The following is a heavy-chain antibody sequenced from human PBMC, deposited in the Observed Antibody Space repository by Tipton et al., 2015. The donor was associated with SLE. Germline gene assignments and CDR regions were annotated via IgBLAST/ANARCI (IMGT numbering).Heavy chain of an antibody. CDR2: IIPIFGTA. CDR1: GYTFTGYY. CDR3: ARDPTTVTPGA. D-gene: IGHD4-11*01. Sequence: QSGPEVKKPGASVKVSCKASGYTFTGYYMHWVRQAPGQGLEWMGGIIPIFGTANYAQKFQGRVTITADESTSTAYMELSSLRSEDTAVYYCARDPTTVTPGAWGQGTLVTVSS. V-gene: IGHV1-69*13. J-gene: IGHJ5*02.